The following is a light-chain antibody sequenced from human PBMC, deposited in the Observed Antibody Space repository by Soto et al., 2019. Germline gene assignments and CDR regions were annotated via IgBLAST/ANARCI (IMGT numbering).Light chain of an antibody. Sequence: QSVLTQPPSASGTPGQRVTISCSGGSSNIKTNGVSWYQQVPGAAPKLLIYSNNQRPSGAPDRFTGSKSGTSASLAIAGLQSEDEATYHCATWDDSLNGLIFGGGTKLTVL. J-gene: IGLJ2*01. CDR3: ATWDDSLNGLI. CDR2: SNN. V-gene: IGLV1-44*01. CDR1: SSNIKTNG.